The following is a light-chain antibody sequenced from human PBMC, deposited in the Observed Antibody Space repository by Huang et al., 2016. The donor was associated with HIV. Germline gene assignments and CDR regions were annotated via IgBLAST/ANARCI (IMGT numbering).Light chain of an antibody. CDR2: NAS. CDR1: QNLTTF. J-gene: IGKJ4*01. CDR3: QQRSKSLT. V-gene: IGKV3-11*01. Sequence: EIVLTQSPATLSLSPGETATLSCRATQNLTTFLAWYQQRPCLAPRLLVYNASSRAAGTPVRFSGSGSGTDFNLTISSLKPEDFGIYYCQQRSKSLTFGGGTTVEIK.